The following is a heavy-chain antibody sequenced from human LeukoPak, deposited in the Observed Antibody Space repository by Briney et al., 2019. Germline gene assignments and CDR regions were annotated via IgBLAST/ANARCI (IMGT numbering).Heavy chain of an antibody. V-gene: IGHV1-69*05. Sequence: GSSVKVSCKASGGTFSSYAISWVRQAPGQGLEWMGGIIPIFDTANYAQKFQGRVTITTDESTSIAYMELSSLRSEDTAVYYCARDTFAPAAIGPNNYYYYMDVWGKGTTVTVSS. CDR3: ARDTFAPAAIGPNNYYYYMDV. CDR2: IIPIFDTA. CDR1: GGTFSSYA. J-gene: IGHJ6*03. D-gene: IGHD2-2*01.